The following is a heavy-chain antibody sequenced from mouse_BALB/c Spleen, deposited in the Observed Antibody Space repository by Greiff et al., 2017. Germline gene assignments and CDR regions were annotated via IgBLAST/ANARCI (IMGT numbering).Heavy chain of an antibody. Sequence: VQLKESGAELVRSGASVKLSCTASGFNIKDYYMHWVKQRPEQGLEWIGWIDPENGDTEYAPKFQGKATMTADKSSNTAYLQLSSLTSEDTAVYLCNARRYDVRRPNYGGQGTTLTVSS. J-gene: IGHJ2*01. CDR1: GFNIKDYY. CDR2: IDPENGDT. D-gene: IGHD2-14*01. V-gene: IGHV14-4*02. CDR3: NARRYDVRRPNY.